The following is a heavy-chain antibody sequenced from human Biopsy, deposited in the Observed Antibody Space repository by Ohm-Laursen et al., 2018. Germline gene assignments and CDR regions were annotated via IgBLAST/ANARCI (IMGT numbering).Heavy chain of an antibody. D-gene: IGHD4/OR15-4a*01. Sequence: PGTLSLTCAVDGGSFSGYDWTWIRQPPGKGLEWVGEFSHTGTTIYNPSLKSRPTISVDKSKNHFSLRLTSVTAADTATYFCARGPYGDNAGAFDVWGQGTVVTVSS. CDR2: FSHTGTT. V-gene: IGHV4-34*01. J-gene: IGHJ3*01. CDR1: GGSFSGYD. CDR3: ARGPYGDNAGAFDV.